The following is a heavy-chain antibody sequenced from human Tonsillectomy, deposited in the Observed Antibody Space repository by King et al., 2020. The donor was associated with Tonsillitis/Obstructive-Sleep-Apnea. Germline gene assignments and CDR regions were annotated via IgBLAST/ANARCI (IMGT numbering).Heavy chain of an antibody. V-gene: IGHV3-53*01. D-gene: IGHD5-12*01. CDR3: ARDTGGYDF. CDR2: IYSGGST. J-gene: IGHJ4*02. CDR1: GFTVSSDY. Sequence: VQLVESGGGFIQPGGSLRLSCSASGFTVSSDYMSGGRQAPGGGLELVSVIYSGGSTYNADSVNGRFTIYRDNSKNTLYLQMKSLRAEDTAVYYCARDTGGYDFWGQGTLVTVSS.